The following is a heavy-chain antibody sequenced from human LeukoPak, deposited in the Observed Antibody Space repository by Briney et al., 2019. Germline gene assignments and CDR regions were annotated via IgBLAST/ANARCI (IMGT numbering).Heavy chain of an antibody. D-gene: IGHD1-26*01. V-gene: IGHV3-21*01. CDR3: ASAYSGSYFFAFDI. J-gene: IGHJ3*02. CDR1: GFTFSSYS. Sequence: PGGSLRLSCAASGFTFSSYSMNLVRQAPGKGLEWVSSISSSSSYIYYADSVKGRFTISRDNAKNSLYLQMNSLRAEDTAVYYCASAYSGSYFFAFDIWGQGTMVTVSS. CDR2: ISSSSSYI.